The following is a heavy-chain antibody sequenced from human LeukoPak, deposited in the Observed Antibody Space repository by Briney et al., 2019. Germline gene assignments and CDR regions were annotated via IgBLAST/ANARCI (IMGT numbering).Heavy chain of an antibody. CDR3: ARARYYYDSSGSIDY. J-gene: IGHJ4*02. Sequence: PSETLSLTCTVSGGSISSYYWSWIRQPPGKGLEWIGYIYYSGSTNYNPSLKSRVTISVDTSKNQFSLKLSSVTAADTAVYYCARARYYYDSSGSIDYWGQGTLVTVSS. D-gene: IGHD3-22*01. CDR1: GGSISSYY. V-gene: IGHV4-59*01. CDR2: IYYSGST.